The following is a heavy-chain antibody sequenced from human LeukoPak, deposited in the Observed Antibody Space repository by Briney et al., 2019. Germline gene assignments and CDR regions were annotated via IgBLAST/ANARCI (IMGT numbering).Heavy chain of an antibody. CDR1: GGSFSGYY. D-gene: IGHD2-2*01. V-gene: IGHV4-34*01. CDR3: ARGGGYCSSTSCYENGMDV. Sequence: SETLSLTCAVYGGSFSGYYWSWIRQPPGKGLEWIGYIYYSGSTYYNPSLKSRVTISVDTSKNQFSLKLSSVTAADTAVYYCARGGGYCSSTSCYENGMDVWGQGTTVTVSS. J-gene: IGHJ6*02. CDR2: IYYSGST.